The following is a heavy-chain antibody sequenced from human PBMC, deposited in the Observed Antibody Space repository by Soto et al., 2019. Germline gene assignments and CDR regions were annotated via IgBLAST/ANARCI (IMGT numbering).Heavy chain of an antibody. CDR1: GFTFSDHY. CDR2: IKNKANSYTT. D-gene: IGHD6-13*01. Sequence: EVQLVESGGGLVQPGGSLRLSCAASGFTFSDHYMDWVRQAPGKGLEWFGRIKNKANSYTTEYAASVKGRFTISRDDSRNSVYLQMNSLKSEDTAVYYCTRVDLDSRSLYIAWWGQGTLVTVSS. J-gene: IGHJ4*02. CDR3: TRVDLDSRSLYIAW. V-gene: IGHV3-72*01.